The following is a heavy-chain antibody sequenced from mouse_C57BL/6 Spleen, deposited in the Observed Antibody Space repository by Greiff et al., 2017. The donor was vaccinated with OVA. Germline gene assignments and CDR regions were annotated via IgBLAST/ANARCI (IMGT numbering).Heavy chain of an antibody. CDR2: IDPSDSYT. CDR1: GYTFTSYW. Sequence: QVQLQQPGAELVMPGASVKLSCKASGYTFTSYWMHWVKQRPGQGLEWIGEIDPSDSYTNYNQKFKGKSTLTVDKSSSTAYMQLSSLTSEDSAVYYCARSLTADAMDYWGQGTSVTVSS. D-gene: IGHD4-1*01. V-gene: IGHV1-69*01. J-gene: IGHJ4*01. CDR3: ARSLTADAMDY.